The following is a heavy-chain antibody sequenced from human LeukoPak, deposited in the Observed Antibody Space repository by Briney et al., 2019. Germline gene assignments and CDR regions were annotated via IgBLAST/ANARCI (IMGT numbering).Heavy chain of an antibody. CDR3: ARLWDGDLDY. Sequence: SETLSLTCTVSGGSISSYYWSWIRQPPGKGLEWIGYIYYSGSTNYNPSLKSRVTISVDTSKNQVSLKLSSVTAADTAVYYCARLWDGDLDYWGQGTLVTVSS. CDR2: IYYSGST. D-gene: IGHD4-17*01. J-gene: IGHJ4*02. V-gene: IGHV4-59*01. CDR1: GGSISSYY.